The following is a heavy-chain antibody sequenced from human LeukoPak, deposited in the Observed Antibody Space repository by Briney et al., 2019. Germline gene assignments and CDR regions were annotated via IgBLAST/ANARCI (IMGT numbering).Heavy chain of an antibody. CDR3: ARDPSSGWYLKGWFDP. D-gene: IGHD6-19*01. J-gene: IGHJ5*02. V-gene: IGHV3-21*01. Sequence: PGGSLRLSCAASGFTFSSYSVNWVRQAPGKGLEWVSSISSSSNYIYYADSVKGRFTISRDNAKNSLYLQMNSLRAEDTAVYYCARDPSSGWYLKGWFDPWGQGTLVTVSS. CDR1: GFTFSSYS. CDR2: ISSSSNYI.